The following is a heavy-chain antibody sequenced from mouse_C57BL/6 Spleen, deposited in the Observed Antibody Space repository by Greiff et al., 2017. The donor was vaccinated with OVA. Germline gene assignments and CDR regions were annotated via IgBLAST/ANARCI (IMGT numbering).Heavy chain of an antibody. CDR1: GFTFSSYA. D-gene: IGHD2-1*01. CDR2: ISAGGSYT. V-gene: IGHV5-4*03. Sequence: EVKLVESGGGLVKPGGSLKLSCAASGFTFSSYAMSWVRQTPEKRLEWVATISAGGSYTYYPDNVKGRFTISRDNAKNNLYLQMSHLKSEDTAMYYCARVYGNYGYFDVWGTGTTVTVSS. CDR3: ARVYGNYGYFDV. J-gene: IGHJ1*03.